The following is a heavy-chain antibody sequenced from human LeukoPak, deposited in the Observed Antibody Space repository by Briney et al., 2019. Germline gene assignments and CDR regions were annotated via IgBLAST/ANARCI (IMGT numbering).Heavy chain of an antibody. V-gene: IGHV3-48*01. Sequence: GGSLRLSCAASGFTVTTNYMHWVRQAPGKGLEWVLYISSSSSTIYYADSVKGRFTIPRDNAKNSLYLQMNSLRAEDTAVYYCARAGDFWSGYGGYWGQGTLVTVSS. CDR1: GFTVTTNY. J-gene: IGHJ4*02. CDR2: ISSSSSTI. CDR3: ARAGDFWSGYGGY. D-gene: IGHD3-3*01.